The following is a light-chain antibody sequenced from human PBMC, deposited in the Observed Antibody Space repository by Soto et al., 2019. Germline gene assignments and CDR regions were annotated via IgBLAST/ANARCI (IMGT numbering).Light chain of an antibody. Sequence: QLVLTQPPSASGTPGQRVTISCSGSSSNIGSNYVYWYQQLPGTAPKLLIYRNNQRPSGVPDRFSGSKSGTSASLAISGLRSEDEADYYCAAWDESLSGVVFGGGTKLTVL. J-gene: IGLJ2*01. CDR3: AAWDESLSGVV. V-gene: IGLV1-47*01. CDR1: SSNIGSNY. CDR2: RNN.